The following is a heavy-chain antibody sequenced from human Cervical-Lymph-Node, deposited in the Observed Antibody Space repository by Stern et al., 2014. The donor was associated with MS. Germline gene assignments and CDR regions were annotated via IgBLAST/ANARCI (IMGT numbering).Heavy chain of an antibody. CDR1: WFSLNTAGTR. CDR3: ARSLAGVFDF. J-gene: IGHJ4*02. CDR2: IDWDDAK. Sequence: QITLKESGPALIKPKQALTLTCTFSWFSLNTAGTRVTWIRQSPGKALEWLAGIDWDDAKFSRSSLKTRLTISKDTSKSQVVLTLTNMDPVDTATYYCARSLAGVFDFWGQGAMVTVSS. V-gene: IGHV2-70*04.